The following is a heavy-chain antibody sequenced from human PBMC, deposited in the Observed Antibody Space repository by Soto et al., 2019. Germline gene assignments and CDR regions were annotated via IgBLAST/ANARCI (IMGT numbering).Heavy chain of an antibody. CDR2: ITPNSGDT. D-gene: IGHD4-17*01. Sequence: ASVKVSCKTSGYIFTGYFIHWVRQTAGQGLQWMGRITPNSGDTKYGQTFQGRVTFTRDTYTSTAYMELSGLRSDDTALYYCVGWGYGSNSLEFWGQGTLVTVSS. CDR3: VGWGYGSNSLEF. J-gene: IGHJ4*03. CDR1: GYIFTGYF. V-gene: IGHV1-2*06.